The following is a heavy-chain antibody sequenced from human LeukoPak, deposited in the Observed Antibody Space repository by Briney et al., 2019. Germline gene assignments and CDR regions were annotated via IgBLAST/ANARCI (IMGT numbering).Heavy chain of an antibody. J-gene: IGHJ4*02. D-gene: IGHD6-19*01. CDR3: ASYDGGWYYFDY. Sequence: GGSLRLSCAASGFTFSSYAMHWVRQAPGKGLEWVAVISYDGSNKYYADSVKGRFTISRDNSKNTLYLQMNSLRAEDTAVYYCASYDGGWYYFDYWGQGTLVTVSS. CDR1: GFTFSSYA. CDR2: ISYDGSNK. V-gene: IGHV3-30-3*01.